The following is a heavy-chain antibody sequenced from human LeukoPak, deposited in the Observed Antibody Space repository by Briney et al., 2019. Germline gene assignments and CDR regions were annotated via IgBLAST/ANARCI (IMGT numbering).Heavy chain of an antibody. CDR1: GFPFNTYN. Sequence: GGSLRLSCAAPGFPFNTYNLHWIRQAPGRGLERVSFIRNDETEIHYADFAKGRFTISRDKSKNSLYLQMNSLRPDDTALYYCAKDGGRYRFDYWGQGTMVTVSS. D-gene: IGHD3-16*02. CDR2: IRNDETEI. V-gene: IGHV3-30*02. J-gene: IGHJ4*02. CDR3: AKDGGRYRFDY.